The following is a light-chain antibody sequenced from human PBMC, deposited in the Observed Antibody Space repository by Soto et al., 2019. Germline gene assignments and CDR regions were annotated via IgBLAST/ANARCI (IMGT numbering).Light chain of an antibody. CDR1: QRVSGY. CDR2: DAS. CDR3: QRRSNWPST. Sequence: EIVLTQSPATLSLSPGNRATLSCRASQRVSGYLAWYQQKPGQAPRLLIYDASNRATDIPARFSGSGSGTDFSLSITSLEPEDFAVYYCQRRSNWPSTFGGGTKVEI. V-gene: IGKV3-11*01. J-gene: IGKJ4*01.